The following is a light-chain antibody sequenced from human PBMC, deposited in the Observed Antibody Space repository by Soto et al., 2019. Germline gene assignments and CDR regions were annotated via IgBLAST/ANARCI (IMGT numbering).Light chain of an antibody. V-gene: IGKV1-39*01. CDR2: GAS. J-gene: IGKJ5*01. CDR1: QSISSH. Sequence: DIQMTQSPSSLSASVGDRVTITCRASQSISSHLTWYQQKPGKAPNLLVYGASNLQSGVPSRFSGSGSETDFTLTISGLQLEDFATYYCQQSYKTLTFGQGTRLEI. CDR3: QQSYKTLT.